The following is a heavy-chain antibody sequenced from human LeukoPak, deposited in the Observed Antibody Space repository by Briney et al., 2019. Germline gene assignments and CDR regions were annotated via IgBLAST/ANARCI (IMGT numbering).Heavy chain of an antibody. V-gene: IGHV4-34*01. CDR1: GGSFSGYY. Sequence: SETLSLTCAVYGGSFSGYYWSWIRQPPGKGLEWIGEINHSGSTNYNPSLKSRVTISVDTSKNQFSLKLSSATAADTAVYYCARPPITADAFDIWGQGTMVTVSS. CDR2: INHSGST. J-gene: IGHJ3*02. D-gene: IGHD5-24*01. CDR3: ARPPITADAFDI.